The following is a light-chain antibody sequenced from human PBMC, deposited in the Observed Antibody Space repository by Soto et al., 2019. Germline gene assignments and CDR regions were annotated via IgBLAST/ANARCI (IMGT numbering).Light chain of an antibody. CDR2: VNS. V-gene: IGLV1-40*01. CDR1: SSNIGAGYD. CDR3: QSYESSLSVV. J-gene: IGLJ2*01. Sequence: QSVLTQPPSVSGAPGQRVTISCTGSSSNIGAGYDVHWYQQLPGTAPKLLIYVNSNRPSGVPDRFSASKSGTSASLAITGLQAEDEADYYCQSYESSLSVVFGGGTKLTVL.